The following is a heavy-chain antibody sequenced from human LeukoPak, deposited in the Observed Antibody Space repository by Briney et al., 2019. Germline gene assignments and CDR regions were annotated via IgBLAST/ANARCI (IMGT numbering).Heavy chain of an antibody. Sequence: SQTLSLTCTVSGGSISSGSYYWSWIRQPAGKGLEWIGRIYTSGSTNYNPSLKSRVTISVDTSKNQFSLKLSSVTAADTAVYHCARVKIGSGPSFDYWGQGTLVTVSS. D-gene: IGHD2-15*01. J-gene: IGHJ4*02. CDR2: IYTSGST. CDR1: GGSISSGSYY. V-gene: IGHV4-61*02. CDR3: ARVKIGSGPSFDY.